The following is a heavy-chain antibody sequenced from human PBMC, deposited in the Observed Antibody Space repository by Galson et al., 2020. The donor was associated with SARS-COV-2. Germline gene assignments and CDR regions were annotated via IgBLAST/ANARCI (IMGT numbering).Heavy chain of an antibody. CDR3: ARLHYGEYAPEAFDI. CDR2: IPHSGGT. V-gene: IGHV4-30-2*01. Sequence: LSLTCAVSGTSISSGSYSWNWIRQPPGKGLERIGYIPHSGGTYYNPSLKSRVTISGDRSKNQFSLRLSSVTAADTAVYYCARLHYGEYAPEAFDIWGPGTRVTVAS. D-gene: IGHD4-17*01. CDR1: GTSISSGSYS. J-gene: IGHJ3*02.